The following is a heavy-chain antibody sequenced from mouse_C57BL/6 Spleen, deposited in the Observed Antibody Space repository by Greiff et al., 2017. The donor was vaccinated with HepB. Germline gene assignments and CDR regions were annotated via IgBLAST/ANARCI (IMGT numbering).Heavy chain of an antibody. D-gene: IGHD1-1*01. V-gene: IGHV1-39*01. J-gene: IGHJ4*01. CDR1: GYSFTDYN. CDR3: ARAGDYYGPGVDY. CDR2: INPNYGTT. Sequence: EVKLMESGPELVKPGASVKISCKASGYSFTDYNMNWVKQSNGKSLEWIGVINPNYGTTSYNQKFKGKATLTVDQSSSTAYMQLNSLTSEDSAVYYCARAGDYYGPGVDYWGQGTSVTVSS.